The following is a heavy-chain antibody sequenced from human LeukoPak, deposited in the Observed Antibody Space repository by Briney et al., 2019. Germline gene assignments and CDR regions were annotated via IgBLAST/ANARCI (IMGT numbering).Heavy chain of an antibody. D-gene: IGHD6-6*01. CDR3: ARGHASSLAARPSGTFDY. J-gene: IGHJ4*02. CDR2: IIPIFCTA. Sequence: SSVKVSCKASGGTSSSYAISWVRQAPGQGLEWMGWIIPIFCTANYAQKFQDRVTITADESTSTAYMELSSLRSEDTAMYYCARGHASSLAARPSGTFDYWGQGTLVTVSS. CDR1: GGTSSSYA. V-gene: IGHV1-69*13.